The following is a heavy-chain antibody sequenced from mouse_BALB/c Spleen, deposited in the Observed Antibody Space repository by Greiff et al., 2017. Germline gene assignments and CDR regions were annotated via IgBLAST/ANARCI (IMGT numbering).Heavy chain of an antibody. V-gene: IGHV14-4*02. CDR3: NAAGGDLAWFAY. CDR2: IDPENGDT. Sequence: VQLQQSGAELVRSGASVKLSCTASGFNFNDYYMHWVKQRPEQGLEWIGWIDPENGDTEYAPKFKGKATMTADTSSNTAYLQLSSLTSEDTAVYYCNAAGGDLAWFAYWGQGTLVTVSA. D-gene: IGHD2-13*01. CDR1: GFNFNDYY. J-gene: IGHJ3*01.